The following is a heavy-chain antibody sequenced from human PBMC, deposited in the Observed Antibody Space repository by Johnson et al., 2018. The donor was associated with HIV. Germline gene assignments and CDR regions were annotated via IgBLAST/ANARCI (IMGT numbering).Heavy chain of an antibody. J-gene: IGHJ3*02. D-gene: IGHD3-16*01. CDR2: INWNGGST. V-gene: IGHV3-20*04. Sequence: VQLVESGGGLVKPGGSLRLSCAASGFSFDEYDMSWVRQAPGKGLEWVSGINWNGGSTGYADSVKGRFTISRDNAKKSLYLQMNSLRDEDTALYYCARGRPWGWELRRDAFDIWGQGTMVTVSS. CDR3: ARGRPWGWELRRDAFDI. CDR1: GFSFDEYD.